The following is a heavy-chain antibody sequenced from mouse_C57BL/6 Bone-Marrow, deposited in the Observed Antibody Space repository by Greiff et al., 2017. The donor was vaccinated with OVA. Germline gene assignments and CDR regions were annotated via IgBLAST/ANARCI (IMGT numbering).Heavy chain of an antibody. CDR1: GFTFSSYG. CDR2: ISSGGSYT. CDR3: ARDGAY. J-gene: IGHJ3*01. V-gene: IGHV5-6*01. D-gene: IGHD2-3*01. Sequence: EVQRVESGGDLVKPGGSLKLSCAASGFTFSSYGMSWVRQTPDKRLEWVATISSGGSYTYYPDSVKGRFTISRDNAKNTLYLQMSSLKSEDTAMYYCARDGAYWGQGTLVTVSA.